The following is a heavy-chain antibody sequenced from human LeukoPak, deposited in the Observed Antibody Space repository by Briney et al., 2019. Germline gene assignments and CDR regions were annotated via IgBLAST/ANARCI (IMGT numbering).Heavy chain of an antibody. V-gene: IGHV3-23*01. D-gene: IGHD3-3*01. CDR2: ISGSGGST. Sequence: GGSLRLSCAASGFTFSSYAMSWVRQAPGKGLEWVSAISGSGGSTYYADSVKGRFTISRDNSKNTLYLQMNSLRAEDTAVYYCAKGTVLRFLEWLYYSDYWGQETLVTVSS. J-gene: IGHJ4*02. CDR1: GFTFSSYA. CDR3: AKGTVLRFLEWLYYSDY.